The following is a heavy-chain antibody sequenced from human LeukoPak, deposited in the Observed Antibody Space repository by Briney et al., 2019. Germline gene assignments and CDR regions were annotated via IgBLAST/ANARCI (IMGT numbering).Heavy chain of an antibody. V-gene: IGHV1-3*03. D-gene: IGHD3-9*01. CDR3: ARLGRYFDWLLFY. Sequence: ASVKVSCKASGYTFTSYAMHWVRQAPGQRLEWMGWINAGNGNTKYSQEFQGRVTITRDTSASTAYMELSSLRSEDMAVYYCARLGRYFDWLLFYWGQGTLVTVSS. CDR2: INAGNGNT. J-gene: IGHJ4*02. CDR1: GYTFTSYA.